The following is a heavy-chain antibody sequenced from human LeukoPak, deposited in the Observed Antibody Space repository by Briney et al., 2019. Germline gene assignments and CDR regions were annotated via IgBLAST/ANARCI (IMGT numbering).Heavy chain of an antibody. CDR2: IYPGDSDT. J-gene: IGHJ5*02. CDR3: ARGAVIAAAGTPLTGFDP. V-gene: IGHV5-51*01. Sequence: GLSLQISCKASGYTFTTYWIGWVRPVPGKGLEWKGIIYPGDSDTRYSPSFQGQVTISADKSIRTAYLQWRSLKASDTAMYYCARGAVIAAAGTPLTGFDPWGQGTLVTVSS. CDR1: GYTFTTYW. D-gene: IGHD6-13*01.